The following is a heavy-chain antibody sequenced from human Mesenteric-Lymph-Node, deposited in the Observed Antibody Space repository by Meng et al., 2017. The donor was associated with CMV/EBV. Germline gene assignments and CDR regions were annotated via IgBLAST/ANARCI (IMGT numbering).Heavy chain of an antibody. V-gene: IGHV5-51*01. J-gene: IGHJ5*02. D-gene: IGHD2-15*01. CDR1: GSTFPSFW. CDR2: IYPGDSAT. CDR3: ARHWGYSRTGSGFDP. Sequence: GSTFPSFWIGWVRQMPGKGLEWMGIIYPGDSATRYSPSFQGQVTISADKSISTAYLQWSSLKASDTAMYYCARHWGYSRTGSGFDPWGQGTLVTVSS.